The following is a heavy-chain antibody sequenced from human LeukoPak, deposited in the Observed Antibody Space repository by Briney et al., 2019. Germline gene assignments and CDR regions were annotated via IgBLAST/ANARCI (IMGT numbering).Heavy chain of an antibody. Sequence: GGSLRLSCAASGFTFSSYSMNWVRQAPGKGLEWVSSISSSSSYIYYADSVKGRFTISRDNAKNSLYLQMNSLRAEDAAVYYCARLAIAAAAILYNWFDPWGQGTLVTVSS. D-gene: IGHD6-13*01. CDR3: ARLAIAAAAILYNWFDP. J-gene: IGHJ5*02. V-gene: IGHV3-21*01. CDR2: ISSSSSYI. CDR1: GFTFSSYS.